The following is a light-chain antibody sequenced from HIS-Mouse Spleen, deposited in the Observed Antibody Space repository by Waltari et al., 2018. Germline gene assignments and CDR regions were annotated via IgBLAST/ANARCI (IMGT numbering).Light chain of an antibody. J-gene: IGKJ1*01. CDR2: AAS. CDR3: QQYYSYWT. V-gene: IGKV1-8*01. Sequence: AIRMTQSPSSLSASTGDRVTITCRASQGISSYLAWYQQKPGKAPNLLIYAASTLQSGVPSRFSGSGSGTDSTLTISCLQSEDFATYYCQQYYSYWTFGQGTKVEIK. CDR1: QGISSY.